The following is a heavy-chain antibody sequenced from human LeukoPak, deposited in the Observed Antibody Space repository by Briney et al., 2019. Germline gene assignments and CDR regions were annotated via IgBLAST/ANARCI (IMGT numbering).Heavy chain of an antibody. CDR3: ARGASSGHYVSGDY. J-gene: IGHJ4*02. V-gene: IGHV3-74*01. Sequence: GGSLRLSCAASGFTFNKYWVHWVRQAPGKGLVWVSRISFDAATTSYADSVKGRFTISRDNVKNTVSLQMNSLRAEDTAIYYCARGASSGHYVSGDYWGPGTLVTVSA. CDR1: GFTFNKYW. D-gene: IGHD3-22*01. CDR2: ISFDAATT.